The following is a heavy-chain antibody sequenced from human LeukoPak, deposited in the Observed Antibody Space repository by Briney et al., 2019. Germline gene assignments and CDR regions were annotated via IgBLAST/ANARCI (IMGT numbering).Heavy chain of an antibody. CDR3: ARNELPYYYDSSGYIGY. V-gene: IGHV3-7*01. CDR1: GFTFSSYW. D-gene: IGHD3-22*01. J-gene: IGHJ4*02. Sequence: GGSLRLSCAASGFTFSSYWMSWVRQAPGKGLEWVANIKKDGSEKYYVDSVKGRFTISRDNAKTSLYLQMNSLRAEDTAVYYCARNELPYYYDSSGYIGYWGQGTLVTVSS. CDR2: IKKDGSEK.